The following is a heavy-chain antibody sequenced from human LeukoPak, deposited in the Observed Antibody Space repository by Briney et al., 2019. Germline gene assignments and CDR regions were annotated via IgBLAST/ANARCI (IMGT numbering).Heavy chain of an antibody. CDR3: ARDPRRHIVVVTATYFDY. D-gene: IGHD2-21*02. CDR2: ISYDGSNK. V-gene: IGHV3-30*04. CDR1: GFTFSSYA. Sequence: GGSLRLSCAASGFTFSSYAMHWVRQAPGKGLGWVAVISYDGSNKYYADSVKGRFTISRDNSKNTLYLQMNSLRAEDTAVYYCARDPRRHIVVVTATYFDYWGQGTLVTVSS. J-gene: IGHJ4*02.